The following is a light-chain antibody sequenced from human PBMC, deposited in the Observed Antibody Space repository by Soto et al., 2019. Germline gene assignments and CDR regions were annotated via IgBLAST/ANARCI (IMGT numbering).Light chain of an antibody. J-gene: IGLJ1*01. Sequence: QSVLTQPPSVSAAPGQKVTISCSGSSSNIGNNYVSWYQQLPGTAPKLLIYENNKRPSGIPDRFSGSKSGTSATLGITGLQTGDEADYYCGTWDSSLSALYVFGTGTKLTV. CDR1: SSNIGNNY. V-gene: IGLV1-51*02. CDR3: GTWDSSLSALYV. CDR2: ENN.